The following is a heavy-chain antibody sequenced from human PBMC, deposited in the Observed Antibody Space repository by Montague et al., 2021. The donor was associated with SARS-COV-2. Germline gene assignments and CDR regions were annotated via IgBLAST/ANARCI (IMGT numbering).Heavy chain of an antibody. CDR1: GFSFSSSA. D-gene: IGHD1-14*01. V-gene: IGHV3-48*03. J-gene: IGHJ4*02. Sequence: SLRLSCAASGFSFSSSAMNWVRQAPGKGLEWLSYIRSSGENIDYADSVKGRFTISRDNAKNSLYLQMKSLRVEDTALYYCAKGPDGVDYWGQGTLVTVSS. CDR3: AKGPDGVDY. CDR2: IRSSGENI.